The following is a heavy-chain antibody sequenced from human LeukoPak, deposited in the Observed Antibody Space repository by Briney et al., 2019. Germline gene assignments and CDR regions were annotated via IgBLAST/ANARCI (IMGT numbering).Heavy chain of an antibody. CDR3: ARGISRIAVAGTWFDP. D-gene: IGHD6-19*01. V-gene: IGHV4-39*07. Sequence: SETLSLTCTVSGGSISSSSYYWGWIRQPPGKGLEWIGEINHSGSTNYNPSLNSRVTISVDTSKNPFSLKLSSVTAADTAVYYCARGISRIAVAGTWFDPWGQGTLVTVSS. J-gene: IGHJ5*02. CDR1: GGSISSSSYY. CDR2: INHSGST.